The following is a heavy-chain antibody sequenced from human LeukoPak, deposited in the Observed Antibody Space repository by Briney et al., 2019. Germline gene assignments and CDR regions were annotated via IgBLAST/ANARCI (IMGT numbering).Heavy chain of an antibody. CDR2: NKSDGSSR. CDR1: GFTFSRHC. CDR3: TRDGVPAAAAY. Sequence: GGSQILSYAVSGFTFSRHCMRWVRLAREGGLVWVLHNKSDGSSRHHAVSVRRGFTISRENDKNTLFLQMSSMRAADTPVYYSTRDGVPAAAAYGGQRTLVTVSS. J-gene: IGHJ4*02. V-gene: IGHV3-74*01. D-gene: IGHD2-2*01.